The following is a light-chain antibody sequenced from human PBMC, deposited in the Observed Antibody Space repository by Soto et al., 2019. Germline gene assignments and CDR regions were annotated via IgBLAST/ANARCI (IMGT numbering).Light chain of an antibody. V-gene: IGLV7-46*01. CDR3: LLSYNGPYV. CDR1: TGAVTNGHY. Sequence: QAVVTQEPSLTVSPGGTVTLTCGSSTGAVTNGHYPYWFQQKPGQAPRTLIYDTTNGHSWTPARFSGSLLGGKAALTLSGAQPEDEDEYYCLLSYNGPYVFGTGTKVTVL. J-gene: IGLJ1*01. CDR2: DTT.